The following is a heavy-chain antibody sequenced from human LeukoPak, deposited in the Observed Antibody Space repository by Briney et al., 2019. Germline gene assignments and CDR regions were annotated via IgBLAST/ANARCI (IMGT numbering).Heavy chain of an antibody. V-gene: IGHV4-39*01. CDR3: ARHPPGDNWFDP. D-gene: IGHD2-21*01. J-gene: IGHJ5*02. CDR1: GGSISSSSYY. Sequence: SETLSLTCTVSGGSISSSSYYWGWIRQPPGKGLVWIGSIYYSGSTYYNPSLKSRVTISVDTSKNQFSLKLSSVTATDTAVYYCARHPPGDNWFDPWGQRTLVTVSS. CDR2: IYYSGST.